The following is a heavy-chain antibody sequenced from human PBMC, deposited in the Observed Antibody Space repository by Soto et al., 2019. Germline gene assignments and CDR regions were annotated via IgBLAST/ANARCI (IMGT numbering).Heavy chain of an antibody. Sequence: PGGSLRLSCATSGFTFSSYAMSWVRQAPGKGLEWVSAISASGVHTNYADSVKGRLTISRDHSKNTLYLQLNSLRAEDTAVYYCAKHTEWSYDFDFWGQGTLVTVSS. CDR1: GFTFSSYA. V-gene: IGHV3-23*01. CDR3: AKHTEWSYDFDF. J-gene: IGHJ4*02. CDR2: ISASGVHT. D-gene: IGHD3-3*01.